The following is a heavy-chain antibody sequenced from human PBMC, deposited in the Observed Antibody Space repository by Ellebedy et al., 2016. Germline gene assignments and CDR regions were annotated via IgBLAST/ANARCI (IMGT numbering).Heavy chain of an antibody. CDR3: ARERREYYYYYYIDV. Sequence: GESLKISXAASGFSFSDHYMSWIRQAPGKGLEWISYIRSSGSSIYYADSVKGRFTISRDNTKNSLYLQMNSLRAEDTAVYYCARERREYYYYYYIDVWGKGTTVTVSS. J-gene: IGHJ6*03. CDR1: GFSFSDHY. CDR2: IRSSGSSI. V-gene: IGHV3-11*01.